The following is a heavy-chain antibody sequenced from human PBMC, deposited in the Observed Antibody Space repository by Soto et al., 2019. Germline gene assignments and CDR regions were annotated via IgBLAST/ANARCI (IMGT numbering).Heavy chain of an antibody. V-gene: IGHV3-23*01. J-gene: IGHJ6*03. CDR2: ITTSGGNT. D-gene: IGHD2-8*01. CDR1: GFTFSTYA. CDR3: AGRYCTNGVCYTNYYYSIDV. Sequence: EVQLLESGGGLVQPGGSLRLSCAASGFTFSTYAMSWVRQAPGKWLEWVSTITTSGGNTYYADSVQGRFTISRDNSKNTPYLQLNRLRAEDTAVYYCAGRYCTNGVCYTNYYYSIDVWGKGTTVTVSS.